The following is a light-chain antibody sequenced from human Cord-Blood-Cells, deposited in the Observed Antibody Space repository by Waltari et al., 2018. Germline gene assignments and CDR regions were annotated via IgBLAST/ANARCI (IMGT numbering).Light chain of an antibody. Sequence: DIQLTQSPSFLSASVGDRVTITCRASQGISSYLAWYQQKPGKAPKRLIYAASTLQSGVPSRFSGSGSGTEFTLTIRSLQPEDFATYYCQQLNSYPLTFGPGTKVDIK. CDR1: QGISSY. CDR3: QQLNSYPLT. J-gene: IGKJ3*01. CDR2: AAS. V-gene: IGKV1-9*01.